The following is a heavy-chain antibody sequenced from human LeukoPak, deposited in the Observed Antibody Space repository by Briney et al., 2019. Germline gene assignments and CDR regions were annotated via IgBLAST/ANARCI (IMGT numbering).Heavy chain of an antibody. CDR3: ARGFESSTSYVSDFDF. CDR2: IIPILVIT. Sequence: SVKVSCKASGGTFSSYGISWVRQAPGQGLEWMARIIPILVITNYAQKFQGRVTITADKSTTTAYMELSSLRSEDTAVYFCARGFESSTSYVSDFDFWGQGTPVTVSS. CDR1: GGTFSSYG. V-gene: IGHV1-69*04. J-gene: IGHJ4*02. D-gene: IGHD3-16*01.